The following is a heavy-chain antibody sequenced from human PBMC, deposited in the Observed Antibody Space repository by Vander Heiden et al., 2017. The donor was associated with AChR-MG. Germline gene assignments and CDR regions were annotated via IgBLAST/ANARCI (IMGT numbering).Heavy chain of an antibody. CDR1: GFTFSSYS. V-gene: IGHV3-21*01. Sequence: EVQLVESGGGLVKPGGSLRLSCAASGFTFSSYSMNWVRQAPGKGLEWVSSISSSSSYIYYADSVKGRFTISRDNAKNSLYLQMNSLRAEDTAVYYCAILGVVTPSNAFDIWGQGTMVTVSS. J-gene: IGHJ3*02. CDR3: AILGVVTPSNAFDI. D-gene: IGHD2-21*02. CDR2: ISSSSSYI.